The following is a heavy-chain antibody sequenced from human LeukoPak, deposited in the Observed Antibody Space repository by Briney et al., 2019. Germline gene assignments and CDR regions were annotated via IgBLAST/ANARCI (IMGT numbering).Heavy chain of an antibody. CDR2: INPNSGGT. Sequence: ASVKVSCKASGYTLTAYYMHWVRQAPGQGLEWMGWINPNSGGTNYAQKFQGRVTMTRDTSISTAYMELSRLRSDDTAVYYCASASDYYGSGSYYNALLSFDYWGQGTLVTVSS. D-gene: IGHD3-10*01. CDR1: GYTLTAYY. J-gene: IGHJ4*02. CDR3: ASASDYYGSGSYYNALLSFDY. V-gene: IGHV1-2*02.